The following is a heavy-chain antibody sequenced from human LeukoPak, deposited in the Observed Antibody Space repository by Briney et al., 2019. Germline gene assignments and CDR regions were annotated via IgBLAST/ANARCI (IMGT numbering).Heavy chain of an antibody. CDR1: GYTFTDYY. D-gene: IGHD5-12*01. V-gene: IGHV1-2*02. J-gene: IGHJ4*02. CDR2: INPNSGGT. CDR3: ARGETRGYSGYDFLY. Sequence: ASVKVSCKASGYTFTDYYIHWVRQAPGQGLEWMGWINPNSGGTNYAQKFQGRVTMTRDTSISTAYMELSRLRSDDTAVYYCARGETRGYSGYDFLYWGQGTLVTVSS.